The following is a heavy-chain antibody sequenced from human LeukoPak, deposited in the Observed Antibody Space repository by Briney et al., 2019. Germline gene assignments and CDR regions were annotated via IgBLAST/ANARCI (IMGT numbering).Heavy chain of an antibody. J-gene: IGHJ4*02. V-gene: IGHV1-18*01. D-gene: IGHD2-15*01. Sequence: ASVKVSCKASGYTFANFGITWVRQAPGQGLEWMGWISVYNGNTNYAQNLQGRVTRTPDTTTSTAYMELRSLRSDDTALYYCARTCSGSSCYMVHWGQGTLVTVSS. CDR2: ISVYNGNT. CDR1: GYTFANFG. CDR3: ARTCSGSSCYMVH.